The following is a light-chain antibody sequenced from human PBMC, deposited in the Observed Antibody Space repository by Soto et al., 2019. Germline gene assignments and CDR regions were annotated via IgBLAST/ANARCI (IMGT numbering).Light chain of an antibody. J-gene: IGKJ2*01. CDR2: MAS. CDR3: QQSHSSPPNT. Sequence: DIQMTQSPSTLSASVGDRVTITCRASQSVSTWLAWYQQKPGKAPQVLISMASTLESGVPSRFSGSGSGTEFTLTISSLQPDDFATYYCQQSHSSPPNTFGQGTTVEMK. CDR1: QSVSTW. V-gene: IGKV1-5*03.